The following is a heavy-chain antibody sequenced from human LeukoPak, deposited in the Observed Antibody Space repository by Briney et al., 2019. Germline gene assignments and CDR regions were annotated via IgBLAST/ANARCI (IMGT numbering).Heavy chain of an antibody. D-gene: IGHD5-18*01. J-gene: IGHJ4*02. CDR3: ARVGSVDTAMVLDY. CDR2: IYYSGST. V-gene: IGHV4-59*08. CDR1: GGSISSYY. Sequence: SETLSLTCTVSGGSISSYYWSWIRQPPGKGLEWIGYIYYSGSTNYNPSLKSRVTISVDTSKNQFSLKLSSVTAADTAVYYCARVGSVDTAMVLDYWGQGTLVTVSS.